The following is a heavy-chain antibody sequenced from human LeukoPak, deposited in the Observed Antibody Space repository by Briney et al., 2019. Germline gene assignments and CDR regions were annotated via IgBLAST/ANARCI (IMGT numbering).Heavy chain of an antibody. V-gene: IGHV4-34*01. CDR2: INHGGST. J-gene: IGHJ2*01. CDR3: AREDWYFDL. Sequence: SETLSLTCAVYGGSLTDYYWAWIPQPPGKGLEWIGEINHGGSTNYSPSLKSRVTISLDTSKNQFFLKLTAVTAADTAVYYRAREDWYFDLWGRGTLVTVSS. CDR1: GGSLTDYY.